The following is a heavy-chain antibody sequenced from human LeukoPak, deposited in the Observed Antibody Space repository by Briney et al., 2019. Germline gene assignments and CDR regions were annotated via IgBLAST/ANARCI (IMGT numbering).Heavy chain of an antibody. V-gene: IGHV3-30-3*01. CDR1: GFTFSSYA. CDR2: ISYDGSNK. J-gene: IGHJ4*02. Sequence: GGSLRLSCAASGFTFSSYAMHWVRQAPGKGLEWVAVISYDGSNKYYADSVKGRFTISRDNSKNTLYLQMNSLRAEDTAVYYCARNPHYYGSGSYYIYFDYWGQGTLVTVSS. D-gene: IGHD3-10*01. CDR3: ARNPHYYGSGSYYIYFDY.